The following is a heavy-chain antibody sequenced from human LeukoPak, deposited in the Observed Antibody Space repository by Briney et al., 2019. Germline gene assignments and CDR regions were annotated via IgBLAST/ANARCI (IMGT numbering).Heavy chain of an antibody. CDR1: GGSICGGGYY. CDR2: IYYSGST. CDR3: ARGHSSRYGSFDY. Sequence: SETLSLTCTVSGGSICGGGYYWSWIRQHPGKGLEWIGYIYYSGSTYYNPSLKSRVTISVDTSKNQFSLKLSSVTAADTAVYYCARGHSSRYGSFDYWGQGTLVTVSS. V-gene: IGHV4-31*03. D-gene: IGHD6-25*01. J-gene: IGHJ4*02.